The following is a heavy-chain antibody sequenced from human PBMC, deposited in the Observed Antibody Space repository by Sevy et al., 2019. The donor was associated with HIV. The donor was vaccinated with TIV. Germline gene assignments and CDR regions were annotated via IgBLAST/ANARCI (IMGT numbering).Heavy chain of an antibody. Sequence: GGSLRLSCAASGFTLSDAWMSWVRQAPGKGLEWVGRFKSKTDGGPTDYAAPVKGRFTISRDESKNTLYLQMNSLKTEDTAVYYCTTDAHDFTNYPSPYYFDQWGQGTLVTVSS. J-gene: IGHJ4*02. V-gene: IGHV3-15*01. CDR2: FKSKTDGGPT. CDR3: TTDAHDFTNYPSPYYFDQ. CDR1: GFTLSDAW. D-gene: IGHD4-4*01.